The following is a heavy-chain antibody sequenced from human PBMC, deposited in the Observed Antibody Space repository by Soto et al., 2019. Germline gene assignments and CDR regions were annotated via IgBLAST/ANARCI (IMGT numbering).Heavy chain of an antibody. Sequence: PGESLKISCKGSGYNFTNYWIGWVRQLPGKGLEWMGIIYPGDSDSRYSPSFQGQVTISADKSISTAYLQWSSLKASDTAMYYCARKRGNEHFDSWGQGTLVTVSS. J-gene: IGHJ4*02. CDR2: IYPGDSDS. CDR3: ARKRGNEHFDS. CDR1: GYNFTNYW. D-gene: IGHD2-8*01. V-gene: IGHV5-51*01.